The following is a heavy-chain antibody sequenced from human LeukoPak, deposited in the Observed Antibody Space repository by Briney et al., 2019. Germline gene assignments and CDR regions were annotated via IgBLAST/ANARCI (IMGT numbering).Heavy chain of an antibody. J-gene: IGHJ5*02. CDR2: IYTSGTT. D-gene: IGHD2-15*01. CDR1: GGSISSYY. CDR3: AILAEYCNSGSCYLGWFDP. V-gene: IGHV4-4*07. Sequence: TSETLSLTCTVSGGSISSYYWSWIRQPAGKGLEWIGRIYTSGTTHYNPSLKSRVTMSVDTSKNQFSLKLSSVTAADTAVYYCAILAEYCNSGSCYLGWFDPWGQGTLVTVSS.